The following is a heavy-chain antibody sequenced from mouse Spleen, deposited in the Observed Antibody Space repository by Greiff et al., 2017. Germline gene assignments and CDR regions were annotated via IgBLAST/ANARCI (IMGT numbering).Heavy chain of an antibody. V-gene: IGHV5-9*04. CDR2: ISSGGGNT. J-gene: IGHJ2*01. D-gene: IGHD3-1*01. CDR3: AREGYGYFDY. Sequence: DVKLVESGGGLVKLGGSLKLSCAASGFTFSSYAMSWVRQTPEKRLEWVATISSGGGNTYYPDSVKGRFTISRDNAKNTLYLQMSSLKSEDTAMYYCAREGYGYFDYWGQGTTLTVSS. CDR1: GFTFSSYA.